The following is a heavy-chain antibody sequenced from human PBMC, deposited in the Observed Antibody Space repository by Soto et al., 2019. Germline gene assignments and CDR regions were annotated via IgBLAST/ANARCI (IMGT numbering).Heavy chain of an antibody. Sequence: SLTCTVSGGSISSSSYYWGWIRQPPGKGLEWIGSIYYSGSTYYNPSLKSRVTISVDTSKNQFSLKLSSVTAADTAVYYCARGYCSGGNCYRYWGQGTLVTVYS. J-gene: IGHJ4*02. CDR3: ARGYCSGGNCYRY. V-gene: IGHV4-39*01. D-gene: IGHD2-15*01. CDR1: GGSISSSSYY. CDR2: IYYSGST.